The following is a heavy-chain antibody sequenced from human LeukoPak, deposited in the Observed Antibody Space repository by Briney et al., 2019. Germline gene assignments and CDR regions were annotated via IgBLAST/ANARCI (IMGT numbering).Heavy chain of an antibody. CDR3: ARVDSRLLDAFDI. CDR2: IYYSGST. Sequence: PSETLSLTRTVSGVSICSLYWSLIRQPPGEGPGWIGYIYYSGSTNYNPSLKSRVTISVDTSKTQFSLKLSSVTAADTAVYYCARVDSRLLDAFDIWGQGTMVTVSS. CDR1: GVSICSLY. J-gene: IGHJ3*02. D-gene: IGHD3-22*01. V-gene: IGHV4-59*01.